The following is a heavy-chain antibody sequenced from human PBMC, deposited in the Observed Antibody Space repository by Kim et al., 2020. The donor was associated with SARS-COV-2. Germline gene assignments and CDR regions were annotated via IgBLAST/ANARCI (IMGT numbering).Heavy chain of an antibody. D-gene: IGHD3-10*01. CDR3: ARDGEWRFGELPDGFDI. V-gene: IGHV3-21*01. Sequence: GGSLRLSCAASGFTFSSYTMNWVRQAPGKGLEWVSSISSSSSYIYYADSVKGRFTISRDNAKNSLSLQMNSLRAEDTAVYYCARDGEWRFGELPDGFDIWGQGTMVTVSS. CDR2: ISSSSSYI. J-gene: IGHJ3*02. CDR1: GFTFSSYT.